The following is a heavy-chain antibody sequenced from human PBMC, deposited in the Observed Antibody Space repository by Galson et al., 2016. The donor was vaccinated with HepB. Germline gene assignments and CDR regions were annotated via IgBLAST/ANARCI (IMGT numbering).Heavy chain of an antibody. V-gene: IGHV4-39*01. CDR2: IFYSGST. D-gene: IGHD3-10*01. J-gene: IGHJ5*02. CDR1: RGSIRSSGHY. CDR3: ARRSSEAHLWRGNWFHP. Sequence: SETLSLTCTVSRGSIRSSGHYWGWIRQPPGKGLEWIGNIFYSGSTYYNPSLKSRVTISVDSSKNQFSLRLSSVTAADTAVYYCARRSSEAHLWRGNWFHPWGQGTLVTVSS.